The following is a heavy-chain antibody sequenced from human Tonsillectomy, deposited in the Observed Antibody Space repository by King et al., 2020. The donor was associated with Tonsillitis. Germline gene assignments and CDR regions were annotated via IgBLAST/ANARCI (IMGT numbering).Heavy chain of an antibody. CDR2: ISSSSSYI. CDR3: ARVQQIIR. CDR1: GFTFRSYS. Sequence: VQLVESGGGLVKPGGSLRLSCAASGFTFRSYSMNWVRQAPEKGLEWVSSISSSSSYIYYADSVKGRFTISRENANNSLYLQMNSLRAGDTAVYYCARVQQIIRWSQGTLVTVSS. J-gene: IGHJ4*02. V-gene: IGHV3-21*01. D-gene: IGHD6-13*01.